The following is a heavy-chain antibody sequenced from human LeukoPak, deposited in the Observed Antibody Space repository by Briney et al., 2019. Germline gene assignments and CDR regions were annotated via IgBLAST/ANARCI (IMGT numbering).Heavy chain of an antibody. CDR2: LYNRGST. CDR1: GGSISSYY. CDR3: ARDRPAIAVAGAAFDI. V-gene: IGHV4-59*01. D-gene: IGHD6-19*01. Sequence: SETLSLTCTVSGGSISSYYWSWIRQXPGKGLEWIGYLYNRGSTNYNPSLKSRVTISVDTSKNQFSLKLRSVTAADTAVYYCARDRPAIAVAGAAFDIWGQGTVVTVSS. J-gene: IGHJ3*02.